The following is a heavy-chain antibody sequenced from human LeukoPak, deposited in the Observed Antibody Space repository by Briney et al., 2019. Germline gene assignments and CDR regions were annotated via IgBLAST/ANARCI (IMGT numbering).Heavy chain of an antibody. CDR3: ATVAAVGFFDY. D-gene: IGHD6-13*01. CDR1: GFTFSGSA. CDR2: IRSKTNSYAT. Sequence: GGSLRLSCAASGFTFSGSAMHWVRQASGKGLEWVGRIRSKTNSYATAYAASVKGKFTISRDDSKNTAYLQMNSLKTEDTAVYYCATVAAVGFFDYWGQGTLVTVSS. V-gene: IGHV3-73*01. J-gene: IGHJ4*02.